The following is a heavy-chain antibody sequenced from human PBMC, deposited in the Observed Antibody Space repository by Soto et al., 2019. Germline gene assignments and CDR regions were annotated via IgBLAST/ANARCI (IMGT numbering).Heavy chain of an antibody. D-gene: IGHD3-22*01. Sequence: GSLRLSCASSGFTFSSYAMSWVRQAPGKGLEWVSAISGSGGSTYYADSVKGRFTISRDNSKNTLYLQMNSLRAEDTAVYYCATVPRNERVVILPYWGQGTLVTVSS. J-gene: IGHJ4*02. V-gene: IGHV3-23*01. CDR3: ATVPRNERVVILPY. CDR1: GFTFSSYA. CDR2: ISGSGGST.